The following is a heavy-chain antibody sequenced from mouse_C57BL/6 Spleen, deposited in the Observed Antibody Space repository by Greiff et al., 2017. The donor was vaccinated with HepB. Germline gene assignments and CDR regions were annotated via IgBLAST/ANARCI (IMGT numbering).Heavy chain of an antibody. CDR2: IYPGDGDT. J-gene: IGHJ2*01. Sequence: VQLQQSGAELVKPGASVKISCKASGYAFSSYWMNWVKQRPGKGLEWIGQIYPGDGDTNYNGTFKGKATLTADKSSITAFMQLSSLTSEDSAVYFCARSFITTVVAPYYFDYWGKGTTLTVCS. CDR3: ARSFITTVVAPYYFDY. CDR1: GYAFSSYW. V-gene: IGHV1-80*01. D-gene: IGHD1-1*01.